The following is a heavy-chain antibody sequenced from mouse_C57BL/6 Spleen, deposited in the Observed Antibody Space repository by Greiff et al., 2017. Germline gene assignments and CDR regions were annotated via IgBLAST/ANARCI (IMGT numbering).Heavy chain of an antibody. J-gene: IGHJ2*01. CDR3: TRFNWERGPDY. CDR2: IYPRSGNT. D-gene: IGHD4-1*01. CDR1: GYTFTSYG. Sequence: QVQLQQSGAELARPGASVKLSCKASGYTFTSYGISWVKQRTGQGLEWIGDIYPRSGNTYYNEKFKGKATLTADKSSSTAYMELRSLTSEDSAVYYCTRFNWERGPDYWGQGTTLTVSS. V-gene: IGHV1-81*01.